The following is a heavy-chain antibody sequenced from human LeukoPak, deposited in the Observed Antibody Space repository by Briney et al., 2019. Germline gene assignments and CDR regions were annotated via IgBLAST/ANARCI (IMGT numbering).Heavy chain of an antibody. J-gene: IGHJ4*02. Sequence: ASVKVSCKASGYTFSGYYMHWVRQAPGQGLESMGWINSNSGARNYAPKFQGRVTFSRDNSISTAYMELSSLRSDDTAIYCCARGRGGATTGFDHWGQGTLVTVFS. V-gene: IGHV1-2*02. CDR3: ARGRGGATTGFDH. D-gene: IGHD1-26*01. CDR1: GYTFSGYY. CDR2: INSNSGAR.